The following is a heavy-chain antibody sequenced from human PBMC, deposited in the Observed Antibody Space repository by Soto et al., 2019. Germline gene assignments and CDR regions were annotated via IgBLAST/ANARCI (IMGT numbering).Heavy chain of an antibody. CDR3: AKNYDSNGYSVIDY. D-gene: IGHD3-22*01. V-gene: IGHV3-23*01. J-gene: IGHJ4*02. CDR1: GFTFSTYA. CDR2: ISSNGGST. Sequence: AGGSLRLSCAASGFTFSTYAMTWVRQAPGKGLEWVSAISSNGGSTYYADSVKGRFTISRDNSKNTLYLQMNSLRAEDTAVYYCAKNYDSNGYSVIDYWGQGTLVTVSS.